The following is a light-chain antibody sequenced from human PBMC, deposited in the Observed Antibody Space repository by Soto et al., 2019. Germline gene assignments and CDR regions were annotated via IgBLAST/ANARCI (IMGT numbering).Light chain of an antibody. Sequence: EILLTQSPGTLSLSPGERATLSCRASQSVSSSYLAWYQQKPGQAPMLLISGASSRATGIPDRFSGSGSGTDFTLTISRLEPEDFAVYYCQQYGSSPQTFGQGTKVDIK. CDR1: QSVSSSY. V-gene: IGKV3-20*01. CDR3: QQYGSSPQT. CDR2: GAS. J-gene: IGKJ1*01.